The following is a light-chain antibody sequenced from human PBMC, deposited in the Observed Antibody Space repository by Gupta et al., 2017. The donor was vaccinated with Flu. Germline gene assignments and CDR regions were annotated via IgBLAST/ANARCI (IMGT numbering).Light chain of an antibody. Sequence: DIQMTQSPSSLSASVGDRVTITCRASQDVSDYLAWYQQKPGKVPKRVIYGASKLQSGVPPRFPGSGSGTYFTLTINSMKPEHAPTYYCLRYKTDPRTFGQGTKVEI. CDR2: GAS. V-gene: IGKV1-27*01. J-gene: IGKJ1*01. CDR3: LRYKTDPRT. CDR1: QDVSDY.